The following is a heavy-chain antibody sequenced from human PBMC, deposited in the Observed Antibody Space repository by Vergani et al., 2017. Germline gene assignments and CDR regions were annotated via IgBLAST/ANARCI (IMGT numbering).Heavy chain of an antibody. CDR1: GFTFSSYA. CDR2: ISGSGGST. J-gene: IGHJ4*02. CDR3: AKDLAGLGYCSSTSCLFDY. Sequence: EVQLVESGGGLVQPGGSLRLSCAASGFTFSSYAMSWVRQAPGKGLEWVSAISGSGGSTYYADSVKGRFTISRDNSKNTLYLQMNSLRAEDTAVYYCAKDLAGLGYCSSTSCLFDYWGQGTLVTVSS. D-gene: IGHD2-2*01. V-gene: IGHV3-23*04.